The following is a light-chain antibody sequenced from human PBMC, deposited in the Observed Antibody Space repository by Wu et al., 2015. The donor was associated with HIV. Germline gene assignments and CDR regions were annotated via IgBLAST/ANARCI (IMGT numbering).Light chain of an antibody. CDR1: QSVNNN. J-gene: IGKJ4*01. Sequence: EIVMTQSPATLSVSPGERVTLSCSPSQSVNNNLAWYQQKPGQAPRLLIYDAYTRATGIPARFSGSGSGTEFTLSISSLQSEDFAVYYGQQYNNWPLTFGGGTKLEIK. CDR2: DAY. CDR3: QQYNNWPLT. V-gene: IGKV3-15*01.